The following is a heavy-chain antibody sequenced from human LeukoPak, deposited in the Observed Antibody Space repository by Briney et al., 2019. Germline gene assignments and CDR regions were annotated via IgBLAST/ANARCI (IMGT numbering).Heavy chain of an antibody. J-gene: IGHJ4*02. CDR3: ARGASAIPFDY. D-gene: IGHD2-21*01. V-gene: IGHV3-21*01. CDR1: GFTFSSYS. CDR2: ISSSSSYI. Sequence: GGSLRLSCAASGFTFSSYSMNWVRQAPGKGLEWVSSISSSSSYIYYADSVKGRFTISRDNAKNSLYLQMNSLRAEDTAVYYCARGASAIPFDYWGQGTLVTVCS.